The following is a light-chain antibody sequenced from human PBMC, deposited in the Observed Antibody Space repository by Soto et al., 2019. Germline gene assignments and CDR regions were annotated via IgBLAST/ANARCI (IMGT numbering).Light chain of an antibody. J-gene: IGKJ2*01. CDR1: QTVSSN. Sequence: IVMTQSPATLSVSPGERATLSCRASQTVSSNLAWYQQKPGQAPRLLIYGASTRATGIPARFSGSGSGTEFTLTISSLQSEDFAVYYCEQYHNWPYTFGQGTNLDIE. V-gene: IGKV3-15*01. CDR2: GAS. CDR3: EQYHNWPYT.